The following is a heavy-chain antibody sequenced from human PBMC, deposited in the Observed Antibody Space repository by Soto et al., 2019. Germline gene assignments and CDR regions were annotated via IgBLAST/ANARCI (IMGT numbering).Heavy chain of an antibody. D-gene: IGHD3-3*01. CDR3: AKGPTIFGVVITYEFYYGMDV. V-gene: IGHV3-23*01. Sequence: HPGGSLRLSCAASGFTFSSYSMNWVHQAPGKGLEWVSAISGSGTRTYYADSVKGRFTISGDRSKNTVFLQMNSLRAEDTAVYYCAKGPTIFGVVITYEFYYGMDVWGQGTTVTVSS. J-gene: IGHJ6*02. CDR2: ISGSGTRT. CDR1: GFTFSSYS.